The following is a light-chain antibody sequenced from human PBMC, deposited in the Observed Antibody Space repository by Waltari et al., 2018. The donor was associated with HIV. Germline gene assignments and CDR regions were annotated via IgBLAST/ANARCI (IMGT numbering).Light chain of an antibody. J-gene: IGLJ3*02. Sequence: QSVLTQPPSASGTPGQRVTISCSGSSSNIPTNTVNWYQHLPGTAPKLPIYTNNQRPSGVPARFSGSKSGTSASLAISGLQSDDDADYYCATWDDSLNGWVFGGGTRLTVL. V-gene: IGLV1-44*01. CDR1: SSNIPTNT. CDR3: ATWDDSLNGWV. CDR2: TNN.